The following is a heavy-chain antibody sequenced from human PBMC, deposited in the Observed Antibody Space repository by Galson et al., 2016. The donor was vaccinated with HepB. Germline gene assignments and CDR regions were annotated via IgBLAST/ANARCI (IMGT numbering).Heavy chain of an antibody. V-gene: IGHV3-30-3*01. CDR1: GFTFGNTW. CDR3: ARDPTVTPYYYYGMDV. J-gene: IGHJ6*02. Sequence: SLRLSCAASGFTFGNTWMNWVRQVPGKGLEWVAVISYDGSNKYYADSVKGRFTISRDNSKNTLYLQMNSLGAEDTAVYYCARDPTVTPYYYYGMDVWGQGTTVTVSS. D-gene: IGHD4-17*01. CDR2: ISYDGSNK.